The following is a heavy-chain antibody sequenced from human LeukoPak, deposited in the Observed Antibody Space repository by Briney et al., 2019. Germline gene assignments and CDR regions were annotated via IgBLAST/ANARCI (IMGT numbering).Heavy chain of an antibody. CDR3: ARVTLAPDSSSIIDY. J-gene: IGHJ4*02. D-gene: IGHD6-13*01. V-gene: IGHV3-7*01. CDR1: GFTFSNYW. CDR2: IKQDGSEK. Sequence: GGSLRLSCAASGFTFSNYWMSWVRQAPGKGLEWVANIKQDGSEKYYVDSVKGRFTVSRDNAKNSLYLQMNSLRAEDTAVYYCARVTLAPDSSSIIDYRGQGTLVTVSS.